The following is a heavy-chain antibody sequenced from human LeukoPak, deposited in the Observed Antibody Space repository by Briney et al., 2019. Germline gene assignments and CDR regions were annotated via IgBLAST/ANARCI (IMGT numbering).Heavy chain of an antibody. D-gene: IGHD3-10*01. CDR1: GFTFSSYW. V-gene: IGHV3-74*01. CDR3: ARDVGGAGSH. CDR2: INEHGSIT. Sequence: GGSLRLSCAASGFTFSSYWMHWVRQAPGEGLVWVSRINEHGSITDYADSVKYRFTISRDNAKNTLYLHMNSLRAEDTAMYYCARDVGGAGSHWGQGTLVTVSS. J-gene: IGHJ4*02.